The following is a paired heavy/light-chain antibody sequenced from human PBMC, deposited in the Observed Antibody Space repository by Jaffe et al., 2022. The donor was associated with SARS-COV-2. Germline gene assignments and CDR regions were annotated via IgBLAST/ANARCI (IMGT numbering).Light chain of an antibody. CDR2: AAS. J-gene: IGKJ5*01. CDR1: QGISSY. CDR3: QQLNSYLP. Sequence: DIQLTQSPSFLSASVGDRVTITCRASQGISSYLAWYQQKPGKAPKLLIYAASTLQSGVPSRFSGSGSGTEFTLTISSLQPEDFATYYCQQLNSYLPFGQGTRLEIK. V-gene: IGKV1-9*01.
Heavy chain of an antibody. D-gene: IGHD4-17*01. V-gene: IGHV4-31*03. CDR1: GGSISSGGYY. CDR2: IYYSGST. Sequence: QVQLQESGPGLVKPSQTLSLTCTVSGGSISSGGYYWSWIRQHPGKGLEWIGYIYYSGSTYYNPSLKSRVTISVDTSKNQFSLKLSSVTAADTAVYYCARGLRGDYSKPPGWYYGMDVWGQGTTVTVSS. J-gene: IGHJ6*02. CDR3: ARGLRGDYSKPPGWYYGMDV.